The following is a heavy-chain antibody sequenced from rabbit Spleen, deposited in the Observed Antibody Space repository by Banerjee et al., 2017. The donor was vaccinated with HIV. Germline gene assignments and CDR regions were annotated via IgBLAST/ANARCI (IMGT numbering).Heavy chain of an antibody. CDR2: IDVVKYGST. J-gene: IGHJ4*01. D-gene: IGHD4-2*01. CDR1: GFSFSSSYW. CDR3: ARDSAGREDFNL. Sequence: QSLEESGGDLVKPGASLTLTCTASGFSFSSSYWICWVRQAPGKGLEWIACIDVVKYGSTYFASWAKGRFTISRTSSTTVTLQMTSLTAADTATYFCARDSAGREDFNLWGPGTLVTVS. V-gene: IGHV1S40*01.